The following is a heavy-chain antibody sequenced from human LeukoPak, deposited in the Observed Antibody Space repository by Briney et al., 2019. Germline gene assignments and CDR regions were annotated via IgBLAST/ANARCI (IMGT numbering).Heavy chain of an antibody. CDR1: GFTFSSYS. Sequence: PGGSLRLSCTASGFTFSSYSMNWVRQAPGKGLEWVANIKQDGSDKYYVDSMKGRFTISRDNAKNSLYLQMNSLRAEDSAFYYCARDFSLDNWGQGTLVTVSS. CDR3: ARDFSLDN. CDR2: IKQDGSDK. V-gene: IGHV3-7*04. J-gene: IGHJ4*02.